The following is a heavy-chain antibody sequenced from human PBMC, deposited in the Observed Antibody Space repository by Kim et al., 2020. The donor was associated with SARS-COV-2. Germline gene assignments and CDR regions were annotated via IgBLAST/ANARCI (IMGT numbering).Heavy chain of an antibody. CDR3: ASSPERFGNSWFDD. J-gene: IGHJ4*02. V-gene: IGHV3-33*01. Sequence: GGSLRLSCVASGFTFGSFGMHWVRQSPGKGLEWVALIWYDGRDKDYADSVKGRFTISRDNSKNTLYLQMNNLEAEDTAVYYCASSPERFGNSWFDDWGQGTLVTVSS. D-gene: IGHD3-10*01. CDR1: GFTFGSFG. CDR2: IWYDGRDK.